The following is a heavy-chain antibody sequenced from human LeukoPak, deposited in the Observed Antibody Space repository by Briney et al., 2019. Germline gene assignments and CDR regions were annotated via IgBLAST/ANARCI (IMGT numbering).Heavy chain of an antibody. D-gene: IGHD3-22*01. CDR1: GLPLSASGMG. CDR2: IYWNDNK. CDR3: ATYYDSFSWFDP. J-gene: IGHJ5*02. V-gene: IGHV2-5*01. Sequence: ESGPTLVKPTQTLTLTCTFSGLPLSASGMGVGWIRLPPGKALEWLALIYWNDNKRYSPSLRSRLTITKDTSKNQVVLTMTNMDPVDRATYYCATYYDSFSWFDPWGRGTLVTVSS.